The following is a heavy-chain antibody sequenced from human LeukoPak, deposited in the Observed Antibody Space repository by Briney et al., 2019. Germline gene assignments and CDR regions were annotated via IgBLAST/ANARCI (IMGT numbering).Heavy chain of an antibody. CDR3: ASMVRGVIGWDLWFDP. D-gene: IGHD3-10*01. J-gene: IGHJ5*02. CDR2: SYHSGST. Sequence: SETLSLTCAVSGGSISSSNWWRWVRQPPGKGLEGVGESYHSGSTNYNPSLKSRVTISVDKSKNQFSLKLSAVTAADPAVYYCASMVRGVIGWDLWFDPWGQGTLVTVSS. V-gene: IGHV4-4*02. CDR1: GGSISSSNW.